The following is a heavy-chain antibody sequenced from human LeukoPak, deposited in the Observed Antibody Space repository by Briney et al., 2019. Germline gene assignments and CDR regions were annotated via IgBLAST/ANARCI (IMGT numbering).Heavy chain of an antibody. CDR2: IKADGSGT. V-gene: IGHV3-43*02. Sequence: GGALRLSCAASGFTIGPYAMYWVRQGPGRGLEWVSVIKADGSGTFHADSVRGRFTTSRDNSKNSLYLQMNSLTSEDTALYYCATWAFYHNLDVWGQGTTVIVSS. J-gene: IGHJ6*02. D-gene: IGHD2/OR15-2a*01. CDR1: GFTIGPYA. CDR3: ATWAFYHNLDV.